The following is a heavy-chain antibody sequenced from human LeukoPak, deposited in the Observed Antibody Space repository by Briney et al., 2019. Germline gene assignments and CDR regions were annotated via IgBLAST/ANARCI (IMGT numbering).Heavy chain of an antibody. D-gene: IGHD6-19*01. V-gene: IGHV3-30-3*01. J-gene: IGHJ3*02. CDR1: GFTFSSYA. CDR3: ARDHLAGTSGAFDI. Sequence: PGGSLRLSCAASGFTFSSYAMHWVRQAPGKGLEWVAVISYDGSNKYYADSVKGRFTISRDNSKNTLYLQMNSLRAEDTAVYYCARDHLAGTSGAFDIWGQGTMVTVSS. CDR2: ISYDGSNK.